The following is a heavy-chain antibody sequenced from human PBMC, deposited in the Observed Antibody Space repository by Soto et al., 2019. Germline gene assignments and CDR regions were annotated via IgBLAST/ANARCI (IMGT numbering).Heavy chain of an antibody. D-gene: IGHD3-3*02. V-gene: IGHV4-4*02. Sequence: QVQLQESGPGLVKPSGTLSLTCAGSSGSISSSNWWSWVRQPPGKGLEWIGEIYHSGSNNYNPSLKSRVTISVYKSKNQFSLKLSSVTAADTAVYYCARARLADEWYFDYWGQETLVTVSS. J-gene: IGHJ4*02. CDR2: IYHSGSN. CDR1: SGSISSSNW. CDR3: ARARLADEWYFDY.